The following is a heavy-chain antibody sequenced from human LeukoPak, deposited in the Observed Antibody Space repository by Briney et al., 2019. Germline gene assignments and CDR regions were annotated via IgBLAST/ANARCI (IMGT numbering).Heavy chain of an antibody. CDR3: ARASSGRVVQWLDP. V-gene: IGHV4-59*01. CDR2: IYYSGST. Sequence: SETLSLTCTASGGSISSYYWSWIRQPPGKGLEWIGYIYYSGSTNYNPSLKSRVTISVDTSKNQFSLKLSSVTAADTAVYYCARASSGRVVQWLDPWGQGTLVTVSS. J-gene: IGHJ5*02. D-gene: IGHD5-12*01. CDR1: GGSISSYY.